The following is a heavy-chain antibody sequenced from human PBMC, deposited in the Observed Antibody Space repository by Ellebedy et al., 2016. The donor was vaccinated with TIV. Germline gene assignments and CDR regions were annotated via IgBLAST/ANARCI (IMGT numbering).Heavy chain of an antibody. J-gene: IGHJ4*02. D-gene: IGHD1-26*01. CDR1: GFTFSNSG. Sequence: GESLKISCTASGFTFSNSGMHWVRQAPGKGLEWVAVIWYDGSNTYYADSVKGRFTISRDNSRNTLYLQMNSLRAEDTAIYYCARDLWELHFDYYFDSWGQGTLVTVSS. CDR2: IWYDGSNT. CDR3: ARDLWELHFDYYFDS. V-gene: IGHV3-33*08.